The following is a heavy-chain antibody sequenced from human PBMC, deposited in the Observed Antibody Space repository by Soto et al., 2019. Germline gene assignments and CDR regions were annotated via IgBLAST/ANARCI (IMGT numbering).Heavy chain of an antibody. Sequence: QVQLVQSGAEVKKPGASVKVSCKASGYTFTSYGISWVRQAPGQGLEWMGWISAYNVNTNYAQKLQGRVTMTTDTSTSTAYMELRSLISDDTAVYYCARVVSSGYPMGAFDIWGQGTMVTVSS. CDR3: ARVVSSGYPMGAFDI. V-gene: IGHV1-18*01. J-gene: IGHJ3*02. D-gene: IGHD3-22*01. CDR2: ISAYNVNT. CDR1: GYTFTSYG.